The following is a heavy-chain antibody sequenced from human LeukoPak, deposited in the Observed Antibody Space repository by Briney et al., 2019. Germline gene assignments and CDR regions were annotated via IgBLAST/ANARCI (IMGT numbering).Heavy chain of an antibody. CDR3: AREGWQSAFDI. J-gene: IGHJ3*02. Sequence: GRSLRLACAASGFTFSSYSMNWVRQAPGKGLEWVSSISSSSSYIYYADSVKGRFTISRDNAKHSLYLQMNGLRAEDPAVYYCAREGWQSAFDIWGQGTMVTVSS. CDR2: ISSSSSYI. D-gene: IGHD6-19*01. V-gene: IGHV3-21*01. CDR1: GFTFSSYS.